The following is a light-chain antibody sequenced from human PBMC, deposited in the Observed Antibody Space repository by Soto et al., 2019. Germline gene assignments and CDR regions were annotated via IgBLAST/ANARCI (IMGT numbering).Light chain of an antibody. V-gene: IGKV1-5*03. CDR1: QSISSY. J-gene: IGKJ1*01. CDR3: QQYNSAWT. CDR2: KAS. Sequence: DIQMTQSPSTLSASVGDRVSISCRASQSISSYLAWYQQKPGKAPKLLIYKASSLESGVPSRFSGSGSETEFTLTISSLQPDDFATYYCQQYNSAWTFGQGTKVDIK.